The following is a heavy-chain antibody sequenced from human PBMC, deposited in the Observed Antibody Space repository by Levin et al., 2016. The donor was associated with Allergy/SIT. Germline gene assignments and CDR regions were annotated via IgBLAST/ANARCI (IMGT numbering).Heavy chain of an antibody. CDR1: GFTFSSYA. D-gene: IGHD1-26*01. Sequence: GGSLRLSCAASGFTFSSYAMNWVRQAPGKGLEWVSALSGSGVTTYYANSVKGRFTTSRDNSKNTLYLQVNSLRAEDTAVYYCAKVIVGATYAFDIWGQGTMVIVSS. J-gene: IGHJ3*02. V-gene: IGHV3-23*01. CDR2: LSGSGVTT. CDR3: AKVIVGATYAFDI.